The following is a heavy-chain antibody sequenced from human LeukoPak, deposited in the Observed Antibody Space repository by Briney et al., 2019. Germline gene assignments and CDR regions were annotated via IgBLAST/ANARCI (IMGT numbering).Heavy chain of an antibody. CDR3: ARMLYDSSGLSAFDI. V-gene: IGHV4-39*01. CDR2: IYYRGST. CDR1: GASIRNSIYY. J-gene: IGHJ3*02. D-gene: IGHD3-22*01. Sequence: PSETLSLTCTVSGASIRNSIYYWGWIRQPPGRGLQWIGSIYYRGSTYYNPSLKSRVTIPIDTSKSQFSLNLTSVTAADTAVYYCARMLYDSSGLSAFDIWGQGTMVTVSS.